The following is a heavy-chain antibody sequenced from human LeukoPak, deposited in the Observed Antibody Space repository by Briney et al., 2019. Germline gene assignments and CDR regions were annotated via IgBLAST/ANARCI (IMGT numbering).Heavy chain of an antibody. CDR1: GFTFSNYG. CDR2: ISGSGGRT. V-gene: IGHV3-23*01. D-gene: IGHD2-8*01. CDR3: ARALIGYYFDY. Sequence: GGSQRLSCAASGFTFSNYGMSWVRLAPGKGLEWVSAISGSGGRTYYADSVKGRFTISRDNSKNSLYLQMNSLRAEDTAVYYCARALIGYYFDYWGQGTLVTVSS. J-gene: IGHJ4*02.